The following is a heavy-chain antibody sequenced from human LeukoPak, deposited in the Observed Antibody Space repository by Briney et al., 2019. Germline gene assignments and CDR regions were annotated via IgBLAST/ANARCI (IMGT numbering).Heavy chain of an antibody. CDR3: ARDHLGISMIVVVLDP. CDR2: ISGSGDTT. J-gene: IGHJ5*02. Sequence: PGRSLRLSCAASGFTFDDYAMHWVRQAPGEGLEWISSISGSGDTTEYADSVKGRFTISRDNSSNTVYLQMNSLRVDDTAMYYCARDHLGISMIVVVLDPWGLGTLVTVSS. V-gene: IGHV3-23*01. CDR1: GFTFDDYA. D-gene: IGHD3-22*01.